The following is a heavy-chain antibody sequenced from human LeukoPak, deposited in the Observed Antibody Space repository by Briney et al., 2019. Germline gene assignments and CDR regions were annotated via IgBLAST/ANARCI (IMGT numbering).Heavy chain of an antibody. Sequence: PGGSLRLSCAASGFTFSSYSMNWVRQAPGKGLEWVSSISSSSSYIYYADSVKGRFTISRDNAKNSLYLQMNSLRAEDTAVYYCAKEGNVIVVVISRDYYYMDVWGKGTTVTISS. CDR3: AKEGNVIVVVISRDYYYMDV. D-gene: IGHD3-22*01. V-gene: IGHV3-21*01. J-gene: IGHJ6*03. CDR1: GFTFSSYS. CDR2: ISSSSSYI.